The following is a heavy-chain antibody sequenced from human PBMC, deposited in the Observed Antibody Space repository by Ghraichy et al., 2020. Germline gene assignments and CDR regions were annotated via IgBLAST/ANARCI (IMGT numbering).Heavy chain of an antibody. CDR3: ARALVGARGNNYYGMDV. V-gene: IGHV4-59*01. Sequence: SETLSLTCTVSGGSISSYYWSWIRQPPGKGLEWIGYIYYSGSTNYNPSLKSRVTISVDTSKNQFSLKLSSVTAADTALYYCARALVGARGNNYYGMDVWGQGTTVTVSS. J-gene: IGHJ6*02. CDR2: IYYSGST. CDR1: GGSISSYY. D-gene: IGHD1-26*01.